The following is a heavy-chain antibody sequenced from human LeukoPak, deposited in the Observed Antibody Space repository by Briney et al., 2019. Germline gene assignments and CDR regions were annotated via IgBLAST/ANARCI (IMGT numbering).Heavy chain of an antibody. V-gene: IGHV3-21*01. J-gene: IGHJ4*02. Sequence: PGGSLRLSCAASGFTFSSYSMNRVRQAPGKGLEWVSSISSSSSYIYYADSVKGRFTISRDNAKNSLYLQMNSLRAEDTAVYYCAREDSSGWAGVYYFDYWGQGTLVTVSS. D-gene: IGHD6-19*01. CDR3: AREDSSGWAGVYYFDY. CDR2: ISSSSSYI. CDR1: GFTFSSYS.